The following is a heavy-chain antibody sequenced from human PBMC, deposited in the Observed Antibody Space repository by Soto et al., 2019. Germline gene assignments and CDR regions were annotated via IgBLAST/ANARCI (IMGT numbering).Heavy chain of an antibody. V-gene: IGHV4-34*01. CDR1: GGSLSGYF. D-gene: IGHD3-10*01. CDR3: ARRLQWFGELLLDYFDY. Sequence: PSETLSLTCVVYGGSLSGYFWSWIRQPPGKGLEWIGEINHSGSTNYNPSLKSRVTISVDTSKNQFSLKLSSVTAADTAVYYCARRLQWFGELLLDYFDYWGKETPVTVSS. CDR2: INHSGST. J-gene: IGHJ4*02.